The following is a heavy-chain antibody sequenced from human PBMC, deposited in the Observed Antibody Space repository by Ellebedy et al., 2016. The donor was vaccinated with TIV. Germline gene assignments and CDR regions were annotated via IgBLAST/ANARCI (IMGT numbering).Heavy chain of an antibody. CDR1: GFTFNTFA. D-gene: IGHD2-21*01. J-gene: IGHJ6*02. V-gene: IGHV3-33*01. Sequence: PGGSLRLSCAVSGFTFNTFAMHWVPQAPGKGLEWLAIMWYDGNNKLYADSVKGRLTISRDNSKNTRYLQMNSLRAEDTAVYYCARGMIASGRIHMDGLDVWGPGTTVTVSS. CDR3: ARGMIASGRIHMDGLDV. CDR2: MWYDGNNK.